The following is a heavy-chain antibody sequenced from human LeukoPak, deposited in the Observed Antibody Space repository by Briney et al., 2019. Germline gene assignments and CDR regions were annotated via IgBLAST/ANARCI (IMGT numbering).Heavy chain of an antibody. CDR2: IYTTGGTSYNPSL. J-gene: IGHJ4*02. V-gene: IGHV4-4*09. CDR3: ARRSDSSGYYFFDY. Sequence: SETLSLTCTVSGCSISSFYWSWIRQPPGKGLEWIGNIYTTGGTSYNPSLSYNPSLKSRVTISVDTSKNQFSLRLGSVTAADTAVYYCARRSDSSGYYFFDYWGQGTLVTVSS. D-gene: IGHD3-22*01. CDR1: GCSISSFY.